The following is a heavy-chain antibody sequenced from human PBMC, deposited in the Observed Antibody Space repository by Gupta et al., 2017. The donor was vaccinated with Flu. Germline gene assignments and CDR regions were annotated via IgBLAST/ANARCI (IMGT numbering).Heavy chain of an antibody. J-gene: IGHJ3*02. CDR2: INHSGST. CDR3: ARGLAAPEAFDI. Sequence: QVQLQQWGAGLLKPSETLSLTCAVYGGSFSGYYWSWIRQPPGKGLEWIGEINHSGSTNYNPSLKSRVTISVDTSKNQFSLKLSSVTAADTAVYYCARGLAAPEAFDIWGQGTMVSVSS. V-gene: IGHV4-34*01. CDR1: GGSFSGYY. D-gene: IGHD6-13*01.